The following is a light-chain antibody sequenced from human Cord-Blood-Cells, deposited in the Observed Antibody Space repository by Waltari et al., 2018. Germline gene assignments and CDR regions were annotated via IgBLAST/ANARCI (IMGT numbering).Light chain of an antibody. CDR3: MQALQTPYT. V-gene: IGKV2-28*01. J-gene: IGKJ2*01. Sequence: DIVMTQSPLSPPVTPGEPASISCRSSQSLLHSNGYNYLDWYLQKPGQSPQLLIYLGSNRASGVPDRFSGNGSGTDFTLKISRVEAEDVGVYYCMQALQTPYTFGQGTKLEIK. CDR1: QSLLHSNGYNY. CDR2: LGS.